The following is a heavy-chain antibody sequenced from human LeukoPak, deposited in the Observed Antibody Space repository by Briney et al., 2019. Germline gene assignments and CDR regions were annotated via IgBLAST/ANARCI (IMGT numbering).Heavy chain of an antibody. CDR1: GGSFSGYY. V-gene: IGHV4-34*01. Sequence: SETLSLTCAVYGGSFSGYYWSWIRQPPGKGLEWIGEINHSGSTNYNPSLKSRVTISADTSKNQFSLKLSSVTAADTAVYYCARDPASTTGTIGYWGQGTLVTVSS. CDR2: INHSGST. D-gene: IGHD1-1*01. J-gene: IGHJ4*02. CDR3: ARDPASTTGTIGY.